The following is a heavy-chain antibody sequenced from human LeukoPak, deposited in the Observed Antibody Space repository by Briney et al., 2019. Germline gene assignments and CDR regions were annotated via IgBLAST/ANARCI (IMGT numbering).Heavy chain of an antibody. CDR3: ASRTGYYDSSGYRFFDY. D-gene: IGHD3-22*01. V-gene: IGHV3-48*03. CDR2: ISSSGSTI. CDR1: GFTFSSYE. Sequence: QPGGSLRLSCAASGFTFSSYEMNWVRQAPGKGLEWVSYISSSGSTIYYADSVKGRFTISRDNAKNSLYLQMNSLRAEDTAVYYCASRTGYYDSSGYRFFDYWGQGTLVTVSS. J-gene: IGHJ4*02.